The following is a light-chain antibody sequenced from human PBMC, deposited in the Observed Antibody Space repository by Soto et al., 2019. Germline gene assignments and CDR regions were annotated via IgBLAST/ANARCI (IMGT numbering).Light chain of an antibody. J-gene: IGLJ1*01. V-gene: IGLV2-23*01. CDR2: EGI. Sequence: QSVLTQPASVSGSPGQSVTISCTGTSTTVGGFNVVCWYQQHPGKAPQVIIYEGIKRSSGVSSRFSGSNSSSTSPLTISGLQAEEEDDYYCCSYVGATTYVFGTGTKVTVL. CDR3: CSYVGATTYV. CDR1: STTVGGFNV.